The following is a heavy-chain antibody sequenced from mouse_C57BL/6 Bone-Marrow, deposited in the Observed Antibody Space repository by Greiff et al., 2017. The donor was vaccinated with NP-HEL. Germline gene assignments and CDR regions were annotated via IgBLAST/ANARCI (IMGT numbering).Heavy chain of an antibody. CDR3: TRSGYGGFAY. CDR1: GYTFTSYC. V-gene: IGHV1S81*02. Sequence: VQLQQSGAELVKPGASVKLSCKASGYTFTSYCMYWVKQRPGQGLEWIGDINPSNGGTDFNEKFKSKATLTVDKSSSTAYMQLSSLTSEDSAVYYCTRSGYGGFAYGGRGTRVTVSA. CDR2: INPSNGGT. J-gene: IGHJ3*01. D-gene: IGHD1-1*01.